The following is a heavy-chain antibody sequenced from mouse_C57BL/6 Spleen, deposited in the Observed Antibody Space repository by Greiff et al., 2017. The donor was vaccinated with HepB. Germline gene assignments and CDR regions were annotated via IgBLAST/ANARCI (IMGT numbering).Heavy chain of an antibody. CDR2: INPNNGGT. J-gene: IGHJ2*01. Sequence: EVQLQQSGPELVKPGASVKISCKASGYTFTDYYMNWVKQSHGKSLEWIGDINPNNGGTSYNQKFKGKATLTVDKSSSTAYMELRSLTSEDSAVYYCASRQLRLPLDYWGQGTTLTVSS. D-gene: IGHD3-2*02. V-gene: IGHV1-26*01. CDR3: ASRQLRLPLDY. CDR1: GYTFTDYY.